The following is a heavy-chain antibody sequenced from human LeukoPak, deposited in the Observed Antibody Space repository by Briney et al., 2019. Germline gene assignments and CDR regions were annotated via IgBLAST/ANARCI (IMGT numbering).Heavy chain of an antibody. CDR3: ARRSTGLDV. Sequence: GESLQNSCKGSGYSFPKYCIAWVRQMPGKGREWMGIIDPRDADTTYSPSFQGQVTISADKSINTAYLQWSSLKAPDSAIYYCARRSTGLDVWGQGTTVTVSS. V-gene: IGHV5-51*01. CDR1: GYSFPKYC. CDR2: IDPRDADT. J-gene: IGHJ6*02.